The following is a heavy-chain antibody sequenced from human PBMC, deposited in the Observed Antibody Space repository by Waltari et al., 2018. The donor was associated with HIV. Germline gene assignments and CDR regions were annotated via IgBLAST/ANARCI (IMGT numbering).Heavy chain of an antibody. Sequence: VELVASGGGWVHPGGSLELSCRASGFGFSGSSMPGVRQASGERRGWVGRIRGKPNSYATAYAESLKGRFTISRDDSKNTAYLQMNSLKTEDTAVYYCTKSVGDSARGWFDPWGQGTLVTVSS. D-gene: IGHD4-17*01. J-gene: IGHJ5*02. CDR2: IRGKPNSYAT. CDR1: GFGFSGSS. CDR3: TKSVGDSARGWFDP. V-gene: IGHV3-73*01.